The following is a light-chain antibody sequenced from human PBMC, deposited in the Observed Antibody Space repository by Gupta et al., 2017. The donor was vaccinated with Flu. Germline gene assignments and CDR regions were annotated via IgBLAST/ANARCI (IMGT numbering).Light chain of an antibody. CDR3: QQYYSIPFT. V-gene: IGKV4-1*01. CDR1: QSVLYSSNNKNY. J-gene: IGKJ3*01. Sequence: DLVITQSPDFLAVSLGERATTNCKSSQSVLYSSNNKNYLAWYQQKPGQPPKLLIYWASTRESGVPDRFSGSGSGTDFTLTISSLQAEDVAVYYCQQYYSIPFTFGPGTKVDI. CDR2: WAS.